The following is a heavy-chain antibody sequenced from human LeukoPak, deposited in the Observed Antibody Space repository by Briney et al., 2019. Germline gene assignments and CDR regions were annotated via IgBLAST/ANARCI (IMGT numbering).Heavy chain of an antibody. CDR1: GFTFSSYG. CDR3: AKGVAAIDS. J-gene: IGHJ4*02. D-gene: IGHD6-13*01. CDR2: ITGSGRS. Sequence: GGSLRLSCAASGFTFSSYGLTWVRQAPGKGLEWVSAITGSGRSNYADSVKGRFTVSRDNSKNTLYLQMNSLRAEDTAVYYCAKGVAAIDSWGQGILVTVSS. V-gene: IGHV3-23*01.